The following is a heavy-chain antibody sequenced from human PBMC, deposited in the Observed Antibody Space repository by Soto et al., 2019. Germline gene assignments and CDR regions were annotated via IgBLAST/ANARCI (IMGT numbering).Heavy chain of an antibody. V-gene: IGHV3-74*01. CDR2: IKGDGIIT. D-gene: IGHD2-21*01. J-gene: IGHJ4*02. CDR1: GFTFSTYW. Sequence: GGSLRLSCAASGFTFSTYWMHWVRQGPGKGLVWVSRIKGDGIITNYADSVRGRFTVSRDNAKSTLYLQINSLTAEDTAVYYCARGTLTSIDMFDYCGQGTLVTVSS. CDR3: ARGTLTSIDMFDY.